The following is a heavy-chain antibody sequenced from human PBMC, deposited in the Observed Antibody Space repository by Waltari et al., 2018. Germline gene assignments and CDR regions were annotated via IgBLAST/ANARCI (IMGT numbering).Heavy chain of an antibody. CDR3: AILRGGRGSTWSGIDR. V-gene: IGHV3-21*01. J-gene: IGHJ5*02. D-gene: IGHD6-13*01. CDR1: GFPFNNYN. CDR2: ISSGGTYI. Sequence: EVQLVESGGGLVKPGGSLRLSCAASGFPFNNYNINWVRQAPGKGREGVSSISSGGTYIYYADSVKGRFSSSRDNAENSLFLQMNGLGVDDTAVYYCAILRGGRGSTWSGIDRWGQGTLVTVSS.